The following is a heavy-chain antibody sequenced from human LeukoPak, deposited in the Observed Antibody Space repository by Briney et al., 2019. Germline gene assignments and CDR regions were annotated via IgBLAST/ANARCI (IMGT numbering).Heavy chain of an antibody. CDR1: AGSISSYY. D-gene: IGHD5-18*01. V-gene: IGHV4-59*03. J-gene: IGHJ4*02. CDR3: ACGYSYGHFDY. CDR2: IYYSGST. Sequence: SETLSLTCTVAAGSISSYYWSWIRQPPGKGLEWIGYIYYSGSTNYNPSLKSRVTISIDTSKNQFSLKLSAVTAAYTAVYYCACGYSYGHFDYWGQGTLVTVSS.